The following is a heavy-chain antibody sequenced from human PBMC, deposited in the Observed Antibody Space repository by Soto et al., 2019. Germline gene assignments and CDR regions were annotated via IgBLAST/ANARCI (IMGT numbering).Heavy chain of an antibody. CDR2: INHSGST. CDR1: VGSFSGYY. D-gene: IGHD2-2*01. J-gene: IGHJ1*01. Sequence: SENLSVTCAVYVGSFSGYYWSWIRQPPGKGLEWIGEINHSGSTNYNPSLKSRVTISVDTSKNQFSLKLSSVTAADTAVYYCAARMGYFSSTSCYRGIEADGTFDRGQ. CDR3: AARMGYFSSTSCYRGIEADGTFD. V-gene: IGHV4-34*01.